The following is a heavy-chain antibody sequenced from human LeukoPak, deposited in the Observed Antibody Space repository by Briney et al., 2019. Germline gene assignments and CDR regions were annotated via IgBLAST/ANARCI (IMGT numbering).Heavy chain of an antibody. CDR3: ARHRAYSSSSPFDY. CDR2: INYSGST. V-gene: IGHV4-31*03. D-gene: IGHD6-6*01. J-gene: IGHJ4*02. CDR1: GGSISSGGYY. Sequence: PSETLSLTCTVSGGSISSGGYYWSWVRQHPGKGLEWIGHINYSGSTYYNPSLKSRVTISIDTSKNQFSLNLSSVTAADTAVYYCARHRAYSSSSPFDYWGQGTLVTVSS.